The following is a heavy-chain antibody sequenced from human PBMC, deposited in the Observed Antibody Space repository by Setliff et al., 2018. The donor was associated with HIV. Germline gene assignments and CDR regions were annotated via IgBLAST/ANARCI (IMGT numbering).Heavy chain of an antibody. CDR1: GYTFISYA. CDR2: INVGNGDT. CDR3: ARDRCDSVKCYLYNWFDP. J-gene: IGHJ5*02. V-gene: IGHV1-3*01. D-gene: IGHD3-22*01. Sequence: GASVKVSCKASGYTFISYAIHWVRQAPGQRLEWMGWINVGNGDTQYSQKFRDRVTITRDTSADTVYMELSSLRSEDTAVYYCARDRCDSVKCYLYNWFDPWGQGTLVTVSS.